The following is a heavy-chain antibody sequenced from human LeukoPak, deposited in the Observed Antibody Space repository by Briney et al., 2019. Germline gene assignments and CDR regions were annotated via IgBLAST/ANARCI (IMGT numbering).Heavy chain of an antibody. J-gene: IGHJ4*02. Sequence: PGGSLKLSCAASGFTFSSYSMNWVRQAPGKGLEWVSSISSSSSYIYYADSVKGRFTISRDNAKNSLYLQMNSLRAEDTAVHYCACIAAAGTVDYWGQGTLVTVSS. CDR3: ACIAAAGTVDY. CDR1: GFTFSSYS. V-gene: IGHV3-21*01. CDR2: ISSSSSYI. D-gene: IGHD6-13*01.